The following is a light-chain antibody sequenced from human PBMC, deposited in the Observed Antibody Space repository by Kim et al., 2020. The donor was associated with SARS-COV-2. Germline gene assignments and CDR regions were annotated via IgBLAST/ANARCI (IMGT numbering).Light chain of an antibody. J-gene: IGKJ1*01. CDR2: WAS. V-gene: IGKV4-1*01. Sequence: ATISCKSSQSVLYNGNNKNCLAWYQQKPGQPPKLLIYWASARESGVPDRFSGSASGTDFTLTINSLQAEDVAFYYCQQYHLTPLTFGQGTKVDIK. CDR3: QQYHLTPLT. CDR1: QSVLYNGNNKNC.